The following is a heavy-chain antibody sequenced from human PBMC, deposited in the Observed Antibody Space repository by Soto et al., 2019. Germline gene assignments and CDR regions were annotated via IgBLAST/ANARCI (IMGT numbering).Heavy chain of an antibody. CDR2: INHSGST. D-gene: IGHD3-16*01. Sequence: SETLSLTCAVYGGSFSGYYWSWIRQPPGKGLEWIGEINHSGSTNYNPSLKSRVTISVDTSKNQFSLKLSSVTAADTAVYYCRMLRPHYYYYMDVWGKGTTVTVSS. CDR1: GGSFSGYY. V-gene: IGHV4-34*01. CDR3: RMLRPHYYYYMDV. J-gene: IGHJ6*03.